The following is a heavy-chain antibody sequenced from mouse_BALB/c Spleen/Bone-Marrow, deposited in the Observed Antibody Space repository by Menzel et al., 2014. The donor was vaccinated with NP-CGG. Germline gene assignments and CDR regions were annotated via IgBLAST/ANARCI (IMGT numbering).Heavy chain of an antibody. D-gene: IGHD1-1*01. Sequence: VQLQQSGAELVKPGASVKLSCTASGFNIKDTYMHGVKQRPEQGLEWIGRIDPANGNTKYDPKFQGKATITADTSSNTAYLQLSSLTSEDTAVYYCAMYYYGSSLFAYWGQGTLVTVSA. CDR1: GFNIKDTY. CDR3: AMYYYGSSLFAY. J-gene: IGHJ3*01. CDR2: IDPANGNT. V-gene: IGHV14-3*02.